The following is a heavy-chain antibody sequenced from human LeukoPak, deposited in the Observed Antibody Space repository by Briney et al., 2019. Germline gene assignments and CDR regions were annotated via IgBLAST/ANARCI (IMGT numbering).Heavy chain of an antibody. D-gene: IGHD1-1*01. V-gene: IGHV3-66*04. Sequence: GGSLRLSCAASGFTVSSNYMSWVRQAPGKGLEWVSVIYSGGSTYYADSVKGRFTISRDNSKNTLYLQMNSLRAEDTAVYYCTRRISMVGTADDYWGQGTLVTVSS. CDR2: IYSGGST. J-gene: IGHJ4*02. CDR1: GFTVSSNY. CDR3: TRRISMVGTADDY.